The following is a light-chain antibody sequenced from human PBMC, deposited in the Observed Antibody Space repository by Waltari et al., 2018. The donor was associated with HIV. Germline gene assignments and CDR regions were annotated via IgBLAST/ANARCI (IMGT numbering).Light chain of an antibody. Sequence: QSALTQPASVSGSPGQSISISCTGTSSDVGSCKFVSWYQQHPGKAPKLLIYEGTKRPSGVSNRFSAYKSGNTASLTISGLQAEDEADYYCCSCATPNTRVFGGGTKLTVL. V-gene: IGLV2-23*01. CDR2: EGT. CDR3: CSCATPNTRV. J-gene: IGLJ3*02. CDR1: SSDVGSCKF.